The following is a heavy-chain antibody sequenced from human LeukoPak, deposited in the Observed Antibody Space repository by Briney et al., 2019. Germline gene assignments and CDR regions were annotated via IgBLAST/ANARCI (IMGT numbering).Heavy chain of an antibody. V-gene: IGHV3-23*01. J-gene: IGHJ2*01. Sequence: GGSLRLSCAASGFTFSSYAMSWVRQAPGKGLEWVSAISGSGGSTYYADSVKGRFTISRDNSKNTLYLQMNSLRAEDTAVYYCAKDVAIAVVPADLWYFDLWGRGTLVTVSS. CDR3: AKDVAIAVVPADLWYFDL. CDR1: GFTFSSYA. CDR2: ISGSGGST. D-gene: IGHD2-2*01.